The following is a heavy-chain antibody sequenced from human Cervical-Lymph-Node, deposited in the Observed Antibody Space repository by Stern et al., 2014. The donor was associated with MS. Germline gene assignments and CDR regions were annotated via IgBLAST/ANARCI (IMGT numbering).Heavy chain of an antibody. D-gene: IGHD1-26*01. J-gene: IGHJ4*02. CDR1: GFTFDDYA. CDR2: ISWNSGSI. Sequence: EVQLVESGGGLVQPGRSLRLSCAASGFTFDDYAMHWVRQVPGKGLEWVSGISWNSGSIGYADSVKGRFTISRENAKNSLYLQMNSLRAEDTALYYCARSKVIVGAPFDYWGQGTLVTVSS. V-gene: IGHV3-9*01. CDR3: ARSKVIVGAPFDY.